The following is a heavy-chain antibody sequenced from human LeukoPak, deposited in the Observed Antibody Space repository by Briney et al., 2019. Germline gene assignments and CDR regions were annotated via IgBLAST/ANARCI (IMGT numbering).Heavy chain of an antibody. CDR2: IKQDGSEK. J-gene: IGHJ6*03. D-gene: IGHD4-11*01. V-gene: IGHV3-7*01. Sequence: GGSLRLSCAASGFSFISYWMTWVRQAPGKGLEWVANIKQDGSEKYYVDSVKGRFTISRDNAKNMLFLQMDSLRAEDTAVYFCARGGTAMTTLDYMDVWGKGTTVTVSS. CDR1: GFSFISYW. CDR3: ARGGTAMTTLDYMDV.